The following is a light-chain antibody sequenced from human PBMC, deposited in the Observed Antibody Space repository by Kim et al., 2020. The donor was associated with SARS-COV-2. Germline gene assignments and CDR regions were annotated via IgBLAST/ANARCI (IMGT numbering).Light chain of an antibody. CDR3: QVWDRSSDHWV. CDR1: NIGSKS. J-gene: IGLJ3*02. V-gene: IGLV3-21*04. Sequence: SYELTQPPSVSVAPGKTARITCGGNNIGSKSVHWYQQKPGQAPVLVIYYDSDRPSGIPERFSGSNSGNTATLTISRVEAGDAADYYCQVWDRSSDHWVFG. CDR2: YDS.